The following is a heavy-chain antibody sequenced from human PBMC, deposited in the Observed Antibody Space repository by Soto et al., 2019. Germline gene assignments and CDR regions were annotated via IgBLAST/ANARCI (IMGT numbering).Heavy chain of an antibody. Sequence: PSETLSLTSTVSGGSISSGDYYWSWIRQPPGKGMNWIGYIYNSGSTYYNPSLKSRVTISVDTSKNQFSLKLSSVTAADTAVYYCAIVCQGRFLEWLLPKYYFDYWGQGTLVTVSS. J-gene: IGHJ4*02. CDR3: AIVCQGRFLEWLLPKYYFDY. D-gene: IGHD3-3*01. CDR1: GGSISSGDYY. V-gene: IGHV4-30-4*01. CDR2: IYNSGST.